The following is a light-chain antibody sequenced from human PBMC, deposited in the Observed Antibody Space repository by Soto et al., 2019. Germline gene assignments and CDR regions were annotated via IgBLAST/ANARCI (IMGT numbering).Light chain of an antibody. CDR3: QQYGSSPRT. J-gene: IGKJ1*01. CDR1: QSVSSSS. CDR2: GTS. V-gene: IGKV3-20*01. Sequence: ETVLTQSPGTLSLSPGERATLSCRAGQSVSSSSLAWYQQRPGQAPRLLIYGTSSRVTAVPDRFSGSGSGTEFTLTISGLEPEDFAMYYCQQYGSSPRTFGQGTMVDIK.